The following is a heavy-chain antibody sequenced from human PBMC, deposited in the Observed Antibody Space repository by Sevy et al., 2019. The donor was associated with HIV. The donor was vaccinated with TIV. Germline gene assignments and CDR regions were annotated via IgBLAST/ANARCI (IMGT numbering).Heavy chain of an antibody. J-gene: IGHJ3*02. D-gene: IGHD3-10*01. CDR2: ISDGGGTT. V-gene: IGHV3-23*01. Sequence: GGSLRLSCAASGFSVSINYMSWVRQAPGKGLEWVSVISDGGGTTYYADSVKGRFTISRDDSKSTLYLQMNSLRVEDTAVYFCAKRVAGALAALDIWGQGTMVTVSS. CDR1: GFSVSINY. CDR3: AKRVAGALAALDI.